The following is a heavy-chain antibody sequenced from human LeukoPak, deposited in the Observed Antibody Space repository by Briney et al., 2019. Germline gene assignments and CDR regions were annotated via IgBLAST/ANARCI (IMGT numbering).Heavy chain of an antibody. Sequence: SQTLSLTCTVSGGSISNGNYYWSWIRQHPVKGLEWIAYVYYSGSTYYNPSLKSRVTISVDTSKNQFSLKVRSVTAADTAVYYCAREPLAAAGSMGWFDPWGRGTRVTVSS. CDR3: AREPLAAAGSMGWFDP. CDR2: VYYSGST. D-gene: IGHD6-13*01. V-gene: IGHV4-31*03. J-gene: IGHJ5*02. CDR1: GGSISNGNYY.